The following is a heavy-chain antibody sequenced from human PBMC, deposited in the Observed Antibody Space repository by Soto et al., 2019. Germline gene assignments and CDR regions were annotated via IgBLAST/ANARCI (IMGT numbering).Heavy chain of an antibody. CDR2: IWYDGSNK. D-gene: IGHD6-19*01. CDR1: RFTFSNYG. V-gene: IGHV3-33*01. CDR3: ARDDIPGRAVAIYGMDV. Sequence: QVQLVESGGGVVQPGRSLRLSCAASRFTFSNYGMHWVRQAPGKGLEWVAVIWYDGSNKYYADSVKGRFTISRDNSKNPLYLQMNSLSAEDTAVYYCARDDIPGRAVAIYGMDVWGRGTTVTVSS. J-gene: IGHJ6*02.